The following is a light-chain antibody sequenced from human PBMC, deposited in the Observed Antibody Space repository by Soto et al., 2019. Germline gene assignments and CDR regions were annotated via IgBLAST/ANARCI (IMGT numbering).Light chain of an antibody. Sequence: QSVLTQPPSASGTPGQRVTISCSGSSSNIGSNTVNWYQQLPGTAPKLLIYSNNQRPSGVPERFSGSKSGTSASLAISGLQSEDEADYYCAAWDDSLNGQVFGTGTKLTVL. V-gene: IGLV1-44*01. CDR2: SNN. J-gene: IGLJ1*01. CDR3: AAWDDSLNGQV. CDR1: SSNIGSNT.